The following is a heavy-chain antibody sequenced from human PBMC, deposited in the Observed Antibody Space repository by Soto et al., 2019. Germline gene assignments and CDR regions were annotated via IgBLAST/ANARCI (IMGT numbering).Heavy chain of an antibody. CDR3: ARVGMDGRRLDY. CDR2: INYSGGT. V-gene: IGHV4-59*01. Sequence: SETLSLTCTVSGDSISDYYWNWIRQPPGRGLEWIGHINYSGGTLYNPSLKSRVTVSVDTSKNQFSLKLRSVTAADTAVYYCARVGMDGRRLDYWGQGTLVTVSS. J-gene: IGHJ4*02. D-gene: IGHD6-13*01. CDR1: GDSISDYY.